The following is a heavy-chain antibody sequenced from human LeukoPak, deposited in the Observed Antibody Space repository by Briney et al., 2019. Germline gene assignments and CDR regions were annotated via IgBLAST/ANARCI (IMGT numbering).Heavy chain of an antibody. Sequence: PGGSLRLSCAASGFTFSSYAMPWVRQAPGKGLEYVSAISSNGGSTYYADSVKGRFTISRDNSKNTLYLQMNSLRAEDTAVYYCAKAPTGCSSGRALGYWGQGTLVTVSS. CDR1: GFTFSSYA. J-gene: IGHJ4*02. V-gene: IGHV3-64*04. D-gene: IGHD6-19*01. CDR3: AKAPTGCSSGRALGY. CDR2: ISSNGGST.